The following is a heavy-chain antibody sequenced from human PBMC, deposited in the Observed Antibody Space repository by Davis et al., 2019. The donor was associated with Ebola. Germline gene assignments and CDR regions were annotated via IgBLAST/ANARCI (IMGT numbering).Heavy chain of an antibody. Sequence: GESLKLSCAASGFTFISYSMTWVRQAPGTGLEWVSGISGSGTGTYYADSVKGRFTFSRDTSMNTLYLQMNSLSAEDTAVYYCAKGSLYGSRSITAGMDVWGQGTTVTVSS. CDR3: AKGSLYGSRSITAGMDV. V-gene: IGHV3-23*01. D-gene: IGHD4-17*01. J-gene: IGHJ6*02. CDR1: GFTFISYS. CDR2: ISGSGTGT.